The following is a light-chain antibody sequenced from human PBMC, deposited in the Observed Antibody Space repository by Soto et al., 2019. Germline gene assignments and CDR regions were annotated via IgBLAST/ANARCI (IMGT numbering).Light chain of an antibody. CDR2: DVS. J-gene: IGLJ1*01. CDR1: NSDVGDYRS. Sequence: QSVLTQPASVSGSPGQSITISCTGTNSDVGDYRSVSWYQQHPGKAPKLVIHDVSNRPSGVSYRFSGSKSGNTASLTISGLQAEDEADYYCSSYTSTSTQVFGTGTKV. CDR3: SSYTSTSTQV. V-gene: IGLV2-14*03.